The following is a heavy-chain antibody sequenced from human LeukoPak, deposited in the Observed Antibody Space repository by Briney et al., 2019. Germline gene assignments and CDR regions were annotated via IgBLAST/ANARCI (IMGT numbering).Heavy chain of an antibody. D-gene: IGHD3-16*01. CDR2: INDSGDGT. V-gene: IGHV3-23*01. Sequence: PGGSLRLSCAASGFTFSSYAMSWVRQAPGKGLKWVSTINDSGDGTYYADSVKGRFTISRDNSYNTVSLQMNSLRDEDTGVYYCAKGLRTGVGPYMGYHYYMDVWGKGATVTVSS. CDR1: GFTFSSYA. CDR3: AKGLRTGVGPYMGYHYYMDV. J-gene: IGHJ6*03.